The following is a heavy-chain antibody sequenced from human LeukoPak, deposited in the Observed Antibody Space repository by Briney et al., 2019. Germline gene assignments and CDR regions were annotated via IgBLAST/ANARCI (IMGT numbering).Heavy chain of an antibody. CDR2: INPNSGGT. CDR1: GYTFTSYD. D-gene: IGHD2-21*01. V-gene: IGHV1-2*02. J-gene: IGHJ6*03. CDR3: ARGGSPIFYYYIDV. Sequence: VASVKVSCKASGYTFTSYDINWVRQATGQGLEWMGWINPNSGGTNYAQRFQGRVTMTRDTSITTTYMELSRLRSDDTAVYYCARGGSPIFYYYIDVWGKGTTVTISS.